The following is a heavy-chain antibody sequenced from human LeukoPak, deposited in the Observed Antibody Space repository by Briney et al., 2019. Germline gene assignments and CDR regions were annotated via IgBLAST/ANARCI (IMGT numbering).Heavy chain of an antibody. V-gene: IGHV1-8*01. CDR3: AVTAGTWNPHTFDI. J-gene: IGHJ3*02. Sequence: ASVKVSCKASGYTFTSYDINWVRQATGQGLEWMGWMNPNSGNTGYAQKFQGRVTMTRNTSISTAYMELSSLRSEDTAVYYCAVTAGTWNPHTFDIWGQGTMVTVSS. CDR2: MNPNSGNT. D-gene: IGHD1-1*01. CDR1: GYTFTSYD.